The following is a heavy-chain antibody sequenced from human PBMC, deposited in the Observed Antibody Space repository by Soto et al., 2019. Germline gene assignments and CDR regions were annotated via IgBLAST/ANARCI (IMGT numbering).Heavy chain of an antibody. CDR1: GGIFSTYA. CDR2: IIPIFGTQ. CDR3: ARHRDAYGSGNYYNRIDF. J-gene: IGHJ4*02. Sequence: QVKLVQSGAEVKKPGSSVKVSCKASGGIFSTYAISWLRQAPGRGLEWMGGIIPIFGTQNYAQRFQGRVTITADESTSTAYMELSRLRSEDTAVYYCARHRDAYGSGNYYNRIDFWGQGTLVTVSS. V-gene: IGHV1-69*01. D-gene: IGHD3-10*01.